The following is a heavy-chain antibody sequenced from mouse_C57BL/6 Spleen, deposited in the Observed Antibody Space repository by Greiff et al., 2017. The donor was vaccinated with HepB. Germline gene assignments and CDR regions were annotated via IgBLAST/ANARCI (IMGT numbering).Heavy chain of an antibody. D-gene: IGHD3-2*02. Sequence: QVQLQQPGAELVKPGASVKMSCKASGYTFTSYWITWVKQRPGQGLEWIGDIHPGSGSTNYNEKFKSKATLTVDTSSSTAYMQLSSLTSEDSAVYYCASRGSSGYPFAYWGQGTLVTVSA. J-gene: IGHJ3*01. CDR2: IHPGSGST. CDR1: GYTFTSYW. V-gene: IGHV1-55*01. CDR3: ASRGSSGYPFAY.